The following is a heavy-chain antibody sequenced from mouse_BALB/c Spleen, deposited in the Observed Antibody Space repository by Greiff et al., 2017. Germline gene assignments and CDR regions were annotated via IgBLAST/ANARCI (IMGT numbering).Heavy chain of an antibody. Sequence: EVHLVESGGDLVKPGGSLKLSCAASGFTFSSYGMSWVRQTPDKRLEWVATISSGGSYTYYPDSVKGRFTISRDNAKNTLYLQMSSLKSEDTAMYYCASPLITTVVPFAYWGQGTLVTVSA. CDR3: ASPLITTVVPFAY. CDR1: GFTFSSYG. J-gene: IGHJ3*01. D-gene: IGHD1-1*01. V-gene: IGHV5-6*01. CDR2: ISSGGSYT.